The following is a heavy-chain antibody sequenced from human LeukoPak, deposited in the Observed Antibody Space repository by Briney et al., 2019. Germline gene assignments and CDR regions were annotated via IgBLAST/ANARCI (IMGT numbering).Heavy chain of an antibody. D-gene: IGHD4-17*01. J-gene: IGHJ4*02. CDR3: ARDHGNYPYPVVILDY. Sequence: GASVKVSCKASGYTFTSYYMHWVRQAPGQGLEWMGIINPSGGSTSYAQKFQGRVTMTRDTSTSTVYMELSSLTSEDTAVYYCARDHGNYPYPVVILDYWGQGSLVTVSS. V-gene: IGHV1-46*01. CDR2: INPSGGST. CDR1: GYTFTSYY.